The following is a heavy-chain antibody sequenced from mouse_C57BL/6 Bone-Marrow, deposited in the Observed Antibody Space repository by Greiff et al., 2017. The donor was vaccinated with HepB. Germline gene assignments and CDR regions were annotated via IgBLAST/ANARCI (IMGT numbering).Heavy chain of an antibody. D-gene: IGHD2-2*01. V-gene: IGHV5-16*01. J-gene: IGHJ2*01. CDR3: ARETRGLSHFDY. Sequence: EVNVVESEGGLVQPGSSMKLSCTASGLTFSDYYMAWVRQVPEKGLEWVANINYDGSSTYYLDSLKSRFIISRDNAKNILYLQMSSLKSEDTATYYCARETRGLSHFDYWGQGTTLTVSS. CDR1: GLTFSDYY. CDR2: INYDGSST.